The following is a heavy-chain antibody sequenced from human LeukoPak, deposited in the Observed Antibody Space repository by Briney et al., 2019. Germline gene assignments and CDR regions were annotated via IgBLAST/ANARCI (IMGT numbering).Heavy chain of an antibody. CDR3: AREHNGFDY. CDR1: GFTFSSHG. J-gene: IGHJ4*02. Sequence: GGSLALSCAGSGFTFSSHGLHWPRLAPDKGLEWVAVIRNDGSQKNYADNVKGRFTISRDNSKNTLYLQINSLRTEDTAVYHCAREHNGFDYWGQGTLVTVSS. D-gene: IGHD2-8*01. V-gene: IGHV3-33*08. CDR2: IRNDGSQK.